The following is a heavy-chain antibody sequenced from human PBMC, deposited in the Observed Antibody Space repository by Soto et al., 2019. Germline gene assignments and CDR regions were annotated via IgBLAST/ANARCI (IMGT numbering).Heavy chain of an antibody. V-gene: IGHV3-23*01. Sequence: VQLLESGGGLVQPGGSLRLSCAASGFTFSDYAINWVRQAPGRGLEWVSTISGSGGATYYADSVKGRFTISRDNSKNTLYLQMNSLRTEDTAGYYCANLRYAFWGQGTLVTVSS. CDR3: ANLRYAF. CDR2: ISGSGGAT. D-gene: IGHD4-17*01. CDR1: GFTFSDYA. J-gene: IGHJ4*02.